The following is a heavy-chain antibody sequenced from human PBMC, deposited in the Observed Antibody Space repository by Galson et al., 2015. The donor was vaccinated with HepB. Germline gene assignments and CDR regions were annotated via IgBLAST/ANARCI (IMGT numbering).Heavy chain of an antibody. D-gene: IGHD6-6*01. Sequence: SLRLSCAASGFTFPVYAMNWVRQAPGKGLEWISHISAQSNIIYYADSVKGRFTISRDDSKNTVSLQMNSLGAEDSAVYYCGRDFSYGSLDFGNWGQGTLVTVFS. CDR2: ISAQSNII. CDR1: GFTFPVYA. CDR3: GRDFSYGSLDFGN. V-gene: IGHV3-48*01. J-gene: IGHJ4*02.